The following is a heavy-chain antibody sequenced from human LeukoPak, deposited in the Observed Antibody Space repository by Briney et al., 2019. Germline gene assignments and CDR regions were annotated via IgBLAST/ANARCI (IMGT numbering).Heavy chain of an antibody. V-gene: IGHV1-2*02. CDR3: ARDRVNRLRVGATNAWFDH. D-gene: IGHD1-26*01. CDR2: INPNSGGT. J-gene: IGHJ5*02. Sequence: GASVKVSCKASGYTFTGYYMHWVRQAPGQGLEWMGWINPNSGGTNYAQKFQGRVTMTRDTSISTAYMELSRLRSDDTAVYYCARDRVNRLRVGATNAWFDHWGQGTLVTVSS. CDR1: GYTFTGYY.